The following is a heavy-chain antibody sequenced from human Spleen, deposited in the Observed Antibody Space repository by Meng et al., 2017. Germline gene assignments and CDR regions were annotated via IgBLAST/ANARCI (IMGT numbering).Heavy chain of an antibody. CDR2: IYHIGST. CDR1: GYSISSGYY. CDR3: ARRGGYSAYDEVDY. Sequence: SETLSLTCAVSGYSISSGYYWGWIRQPPGKGLEWIGSIYHIGSTYYNPSLKSRVTISVDTSKNQFSLKLSSVTAADTAVYYCARRGGYSAYDEVDYWGQGTLVTVSS. D-gene: IGHD5-12*01. V-gene: IGHV4-38-2*01. J-gene: IGHJ4*02.